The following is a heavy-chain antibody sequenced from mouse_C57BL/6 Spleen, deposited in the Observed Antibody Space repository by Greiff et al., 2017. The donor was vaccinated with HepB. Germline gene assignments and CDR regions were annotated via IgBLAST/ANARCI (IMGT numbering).Heavy chain of an antibody. J-gene: IGHJ1*03. CDR3: VRDATVVARYWYFDV. Sequence: EVQRVESGGGLVQPKGSLKLSCAASGFTFNTYAMHWVRQAPGKGLEWVARIRSKSSNYATYYADSVKDRFTISRDDSQSMLYLQMKNLKTEDTDMYYCVRDATVVARYWYFDVWGTGTTVTVSA. CDR2: IRSKSSNYAT. D-gene: IGHD1-1*01. CDR1: GFTFNTYA. V-gene: IGHV10-3*01.